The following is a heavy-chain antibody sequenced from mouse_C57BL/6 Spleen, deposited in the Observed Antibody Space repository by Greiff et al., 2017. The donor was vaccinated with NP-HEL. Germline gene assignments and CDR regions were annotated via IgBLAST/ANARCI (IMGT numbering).Heavy chain of an antibody. Sequence: QVQLQQSGPELVKPGASVKISCKASGYAFSSSWMNWVKQRPGKGLEWIGRIYPGDGDTNYNGKFKGKATLTADKSSSTAYMQLSSLTSEDSAVYFCARHPSYYGSSYLYAMDYWGQGTSVTVSS. V-gene: IGHV1-82*01. CDR1: GYAFSSSW. CDR3: ARHPSYYGSSYLYAMDY. D-gene: IGHD1-1*01. J-gene: IGHJ4*01. CDR2: IYPGDGDT.